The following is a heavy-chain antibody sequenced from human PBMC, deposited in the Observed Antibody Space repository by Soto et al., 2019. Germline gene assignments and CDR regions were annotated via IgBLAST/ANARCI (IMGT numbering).Heavy chain of an antibody. CDR2: IYPGDSDT. D-gene: IGHD3-10*01. CDR1: GYSFTSYW. CDR3: ARHRNLDSYYYGSGSYTLDY. J-gene: IGHJ4*02. Sequence: GESLKISCKGSGYSFTSYWIGWVRQMPGKGLEWMGIIYPGDSDTRYSPSFQGQVTISADKSISTAYLQLSSLKASDTAMYYCARHRNLDSYYYGSGSYTLDYWGQGTLVTVSS. V-gene: IGHV5-51*01.